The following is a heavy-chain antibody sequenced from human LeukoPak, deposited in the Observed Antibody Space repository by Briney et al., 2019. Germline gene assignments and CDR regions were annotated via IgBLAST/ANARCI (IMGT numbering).Heavy chain of an antibody. J-gene: IGHJ4*02. CDR2: ISWNSGSI. V-gene: IGHV3-9*01. Sequence: GGSLRLSCAASGLTFDDYAMHWVRQAPGKGLEWVSGISWNSGSIDYADSVKGRFTISRDNAKNSLYLQMNSLRAEDTALYYCAKDYCSSSSCYYNYWGQGTLVTVSS. CDR1: GLTFDDYA. CDR3: AKDYCSSSSCYYNY. D-gene: IGHD2-2*01.